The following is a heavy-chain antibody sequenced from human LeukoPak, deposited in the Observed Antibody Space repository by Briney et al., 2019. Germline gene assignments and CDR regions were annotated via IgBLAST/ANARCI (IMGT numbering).Heavy chain of an antibody. CDR2: ISDNGDDT. CDR3: ARGGGLDV. D-gene: IGHD3-16*01. Sequence: GGSLRLSCAASGFTFSSYGMNWARQAPGKGLEWVASISDNGDDTYYVDSVKGRFTISRDNSKNTLYLQVSSLRAEDTAVYFCARGGGLDVWGQGATVTVSS. V-gene: IGHV3-7*03. J-gene: IGHJ6*02. CDR1: GFTFSSYG.